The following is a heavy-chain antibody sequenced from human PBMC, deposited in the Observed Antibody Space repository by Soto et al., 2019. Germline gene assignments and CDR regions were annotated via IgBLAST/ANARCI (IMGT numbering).Heavy chain of an antibody. Sequence: QLQLQESGPGLVKSSETLSLTCTLSGGSISSSSYYWGWIRQPPGKGLEWIESLYYSASTYYNPSLRSRVTISADPSKTHPSLQLSSVTAADTAVYYCARHGTGGVRGGQYFEPWGHGTRVTVSS. CDR2: LYYSAST. CDR1: GGSISSSSYY. V-gene: IGHV4-39*01. J-gene: IGHJ5*02. CDR3: ARHGTGGVRGGQYFEP. D-gene: IGHD2-8*02.